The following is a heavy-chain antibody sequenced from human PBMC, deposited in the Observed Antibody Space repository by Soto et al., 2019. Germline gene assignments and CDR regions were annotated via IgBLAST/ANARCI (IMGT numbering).Heavy chain of an antibody. D-gene: IGHD2-21*02. V-gene: IGHV4-39*01. CDR1: GGSISSSSYY. Sequence: ASETLSLTCTGSGGSISSSSYYWGWIRQPPGKGLEWIGSIYYSGSTYYNPSLKSRVTISVDTSKNQFSLKLSSVTAADTAVYYCARVTTRNSPLRYYYYGMDVWGQGTTVTVSS. CDR3: ARVTTRNSPLRYYYYGMDV. J-gene: IGHJ6*02. CDR2: IYYSGST.